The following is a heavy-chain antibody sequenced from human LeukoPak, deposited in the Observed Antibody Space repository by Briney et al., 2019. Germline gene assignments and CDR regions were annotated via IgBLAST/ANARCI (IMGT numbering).Heavy chain of an antibody. CDR2: IYYSGST. D-gene: IGHD4-17*01. J-gene: IGHJ5*02. CDR1: GGSISTYY. V-gene: IGHV4-59*08. Sequence: PSETLSLTCTVSGGSISTYYWSWIRQPPGKGLEWIGHIYYSGSTTYNPSLKSRVTISVDTSKNQFSLKLSSLTAADTAVYYCARGMTTGPDPWGQGTLVTVSS. CDR3: ARGMTTGPDP.